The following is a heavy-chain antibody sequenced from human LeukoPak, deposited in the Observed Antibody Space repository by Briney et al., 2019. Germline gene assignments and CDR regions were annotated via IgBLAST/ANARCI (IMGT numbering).Heavy chain of an antibody. CDR1: GYTFTGYY. D-gene: IGHD3-10*01. V-gene: IGHV1-2*02. J-gene: IGHJ4*02. CDR3: ARDGDYGTGSYYRGCIDS. CDR2: IHPRSGDT. Sequence: ASEKVSCKASGYTFTGYYLHWVRQAPGQGLEWMGWIHPRSGDTTYAQKFRGRVTLTRDTSVSTAYMDLSSLRSDDTAVYYCARDGDYGTGSYYRGCIDSWGQGTPVTVSP.